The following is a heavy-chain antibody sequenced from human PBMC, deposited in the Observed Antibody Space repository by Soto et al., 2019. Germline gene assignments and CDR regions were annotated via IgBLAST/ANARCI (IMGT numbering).Heavy chain of an antibody. CDR1: GFTFSSYG. CDR3: AKADLSYYYYYGMDV. V-gene: IGHV3-30*18. J-gene: IGHJ6*01. Sequence: GGSLRLSCAASGFTFSSYGMHWFRQAPGKGLEWVAVISYDGSNKYYADSVKGRFTISRDNSKNTLYLQMNSLRAEDTAVYYCAKADLSYYYYYGMDVWGQGTTVTVSS. CDR2: ISYDGSNK.